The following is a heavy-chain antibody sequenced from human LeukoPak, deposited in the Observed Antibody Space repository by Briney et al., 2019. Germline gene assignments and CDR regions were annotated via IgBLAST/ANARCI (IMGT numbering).Heavy chain of an antibody. CDR3: AKRSVAGSYYYGMDV. D-gene: IGHD6-19*01. J-gene: IGHJ6*02. CDR2: ISYDGSNK. CDR1: GFTFNNYA. Sequence: GGSLRLSCAASGFTFNNYAMSWVRQAPGKGLEWVAVISYDGSNKYYADSVKGRFTISRDNSKNTLYLQMNSLRAEDTAVYYCAKRSVAGSYYYGMDVWGQGTTVTVSS. V-gene: IGHV3-30*18.